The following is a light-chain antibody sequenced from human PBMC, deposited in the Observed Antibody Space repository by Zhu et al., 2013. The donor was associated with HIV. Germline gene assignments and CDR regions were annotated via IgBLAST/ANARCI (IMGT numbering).Light chain of an antibody. CDR3: QQRSDWPQLT. CDR1: QSVSSRY. Sequence: ENVLTQSPGTLSLSPGERGTLSCRASQSVSSRYLAWYQQKPGQAPRLLIYDASNRATGIPARFSGSGSGRDFTLTISGLEPEDFAVYYCQQRSDWPQLTFGGGTRVEIK. V-gene: IGKV3D-20*02. CDR2: DAS. J-gene: IGKJ4*01.